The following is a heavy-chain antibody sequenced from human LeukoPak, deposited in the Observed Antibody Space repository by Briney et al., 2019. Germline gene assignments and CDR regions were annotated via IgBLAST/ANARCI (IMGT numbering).Heavy chain of an antibody. CDR2: IIPIFGTA. CDR1: GGTFSSYA. J-gene: IGHJ3*02. D-gene: IGHD3-10*01. Sequence: GASVKVSCKASGGTFSSYAISWVRQAPGQGLEWMGGIIPIFGTANYAQKFQGRVTITADESTSTAYMELSRLRSDDTAVYYCARAGGSGSYGDAFDIWGQGTMVTISS. V-gene: IGHV1-69*13. CDR3: ARAGGSGSYGDAFDI.